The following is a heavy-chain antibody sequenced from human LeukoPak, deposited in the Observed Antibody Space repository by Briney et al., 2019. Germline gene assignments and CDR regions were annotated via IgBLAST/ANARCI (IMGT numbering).Heavy chain of an antibody. D-gene: IGHD6-13*01. CDR1: GGSSISYY. Sequence: PSETLSLTCTVSGGSSISYYWSWIRQPPGKGLEWIGYIYNSGTTNYNPSLKSRVTMSEDSSRNQFSLQFTSVTAADTAVYYCARGGAAAGGIFRFDPWGQGTLVTVSS. CDR3: ARGGAAAGGIFRFDP. CDR2: IYNSGTT. J-gene: IGHJ5*02. V-gene: IGHV4-59*01.